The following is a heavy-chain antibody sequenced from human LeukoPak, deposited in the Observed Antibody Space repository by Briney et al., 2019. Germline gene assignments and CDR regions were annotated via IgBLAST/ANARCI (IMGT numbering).Heavy chain of an antibody. CDR3: ARERGGSYDSDY. Sequence: SVKVSCKASGGTFISYAISWVRQAPGQGLEWMGGIIPIFGTANYAQKFQGRVTITADESTSTAYMELSSLRSDDTAVYYCARERGGSYDSDYWGQGTLVTVSS. V-gene: IGHV1-69*13. CDR1: GGTFISYA. J-gene: IGHJ4*02. CDR2: IIPIFGTA. D-gene: IGHD1-26*01.